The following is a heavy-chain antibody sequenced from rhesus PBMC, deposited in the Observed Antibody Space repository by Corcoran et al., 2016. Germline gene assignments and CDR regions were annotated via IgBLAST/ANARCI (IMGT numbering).Heavy chain of an antibody. CDR3: AGCSGIYCYAEYGLDS. J-gene: IGHJ6*01. Sequence: EVQLAESGGGLVQPGGSLRLSCAASGLTFSAYEMHWVRQAPGKGLESISIISGDTSYTYYADSVKGRFTSSRDNAKNSLSLQMNSLRAEDTAVYYCAGCSGIYCYAEYGLDSWGQGVVVTVSS. CDR1: GLTFSAYE. V-gene: IGHV3-115*02. CDR2: ISGDTSYT. D-gene: IGHD2-27*01.